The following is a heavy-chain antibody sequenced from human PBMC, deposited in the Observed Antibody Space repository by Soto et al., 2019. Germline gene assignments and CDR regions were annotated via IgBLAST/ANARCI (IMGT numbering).Heavy chain of an antibody. J-gene: IGHJ6*02. CDR2: ISSSSSYT. V-gene: IGHV3-11*03. CDR3: ASLRSSWYKDYYYGMDV. CDR1: GFTFSDYY. D-gene: IGHD6-13*01. Sequence: GGSLRLSCAASGFTFSDYYMSWIRQAPGKGLEWVSYISSSSSYTNYADSVKGRFTISRDSAKNSLYLQMNSLRAEDTAVYYCASLRSSWYKDYYYGMDVWGQGTTVAVYS.